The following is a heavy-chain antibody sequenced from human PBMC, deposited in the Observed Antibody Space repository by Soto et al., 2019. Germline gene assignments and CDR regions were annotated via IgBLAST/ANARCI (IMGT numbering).Heavy chain of an antibody. J-gene: IGHJ4*02. D-gene: IGHD3-9*01. CDR2: INAGNHNT. CDR3: ARFAILTGYPN. CDR1: GDTFTNYA. V-gene: IGHV1-3*01. Sequence: ASVKVSCKASGDTFTNYAMHWVRQAPGQRLEWMGWINAGNHNTKYSQKFQGRVTITRDTSASTAYMELSSLRSEDTAVYYCARFAILTGYPNWGQGTLVTVSS.